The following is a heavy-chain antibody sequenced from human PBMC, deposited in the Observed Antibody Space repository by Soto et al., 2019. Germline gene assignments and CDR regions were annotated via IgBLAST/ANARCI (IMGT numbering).Heavy chain of an antibody. Sequence: SETLSLTCAVYGGSLSGYQWSWIRQPPGKGLEWIGEVNPSGSTNYNPSLKSRVSISIXXXXXXFXLXLXXXXAAETAVYYCARDGDGCIHPWGQGVLVTVSS. V-gene: IGHV4-34*01. CDR2: VNPSGST. CDR3: ARDGDGCIHP. D-gene: IGHD2-8*01. J-gene: IGHJ5*02. CDR1: GGSLSGYQ.